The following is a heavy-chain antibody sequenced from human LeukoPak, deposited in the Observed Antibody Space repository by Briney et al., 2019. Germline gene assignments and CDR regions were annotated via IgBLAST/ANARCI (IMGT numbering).Heavy chain of an antibody. D-gene: IGHD5-24*01. V-gene: IGHV1-18*01. CDR1: GYTFSSYG. CDR2: ISAYNGST. Sequence: GASVKVSCKASGYTFSSYGISWVRQAPGQGLEWMGWISAYNGSTNYAQKLQGRVTMTTDTSTSTAYMELRSLRSDDTAVYYCARAAEGDGYPQAQYYFDYWGQGTLVTVSS. CDR3: ARAAEGDGYPQAQYYFDY. J-gene: IGHJ4*02.